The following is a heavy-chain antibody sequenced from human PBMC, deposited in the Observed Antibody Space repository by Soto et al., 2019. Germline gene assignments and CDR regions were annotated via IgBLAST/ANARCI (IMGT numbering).Heavy chain of an antibody. J-gene: IGHJ5*02. CDR2: ISAYNGNT. Sequence: GASVKVSCKASGYTITSYGISWVRQAPGQGLEWMGWISAYNGNTNYAQKLQGRVTMTTDTSTSTAYMELRSLRSDDTAVYYCARDRGSGWWNWFDPWGQGTLVTVSS. CDR1: GYTITSYG. CDR3: ARDRGSGWWNWFDP. D-gene: IGHD6-19*01. V-gene: IGHV1-18*01.